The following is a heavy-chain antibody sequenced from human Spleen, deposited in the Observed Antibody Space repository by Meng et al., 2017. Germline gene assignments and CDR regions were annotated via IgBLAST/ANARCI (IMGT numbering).Heavy chain of an antibody. Sequence: QVQLQESGPGLVKPSQTLSLTCTVSGGSISSGAYYGSWIRQHPGKGLEWIGYVYHSGSTYYNPSLQSRVTISVDTSNNQFSLKLSSMTAADTAVYYCVRGVLDGRLWFGPWGQGTLVTVSS. D-gene: IGHD3-3*01. J-gene: IGHJ5*02. CDR3: VRGVLDGRLWFGP. V-gene: IGHV4-31*03. CDR1: GGSISSGAYY. CDR2: VYHSGST.